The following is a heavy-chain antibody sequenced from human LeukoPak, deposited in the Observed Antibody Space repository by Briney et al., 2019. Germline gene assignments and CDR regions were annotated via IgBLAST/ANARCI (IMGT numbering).Heavy chain of an antibody. CDR1: GVSISSYY. D-gene: IGHD3-3*01. Sequence: SETLSLTCTVSGVSISSYYWSWIRQPPGKGLEWMGYMYNSGSTNYNPSLKSRVTISVDTSKNQFSLKLSSVTAADTAVYYCARGGSIFGVVFDYWGQGTLVTVSS. CDR3: ARGGSIFGVVFDY. CDR2: MYNSGST. V-gene: IGHV4-59*01. J-gene: IGHJ4*02.